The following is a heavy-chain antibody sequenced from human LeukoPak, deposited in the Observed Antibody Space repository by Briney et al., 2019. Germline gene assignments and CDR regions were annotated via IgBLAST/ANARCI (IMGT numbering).Heavy chain of an antibody. D-gene: IGHD3-10*01. J-gene: IGHJ3*02. CDR1: GYTFTSYY. CDR3: AKEMRGFKRAKVRAFDI. CDR2: INPSGGST. Sequence: ASVKVSCKASGYTFTSYYMHWVRQAPGQGLEWMGIINPSGGSTSYAQKFQGRVTMTRDTSTSTVYMELSSLRSEDTAVYYCAKEMRGFKRAKVRAFDIWGQGTMVTVSS. V-gene: IGHV1-46*01.